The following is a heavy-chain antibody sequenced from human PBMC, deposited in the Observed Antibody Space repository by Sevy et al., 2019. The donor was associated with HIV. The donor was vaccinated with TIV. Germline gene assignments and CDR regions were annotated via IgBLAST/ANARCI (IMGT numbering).Heavy chain of an antibody. Sequence: GGSLRLSCAASGFTFSGSAMHWVRQASGKGLEWVGRIRNKANSSATAYAASVKGRFTISRDDSKNTTYLQMNSMKTEDTAAYYCVGGADSSGWYFDYWGQGTLVTVSS. J-gene: IGHJ4*02. CDR1: GFTFSGSA. V-gene: IGHV3-73*01. CDR2: IRNKANSSAT. CDR3: VGGADSSGWYFDY. D-gene: IGHD6-19*01.